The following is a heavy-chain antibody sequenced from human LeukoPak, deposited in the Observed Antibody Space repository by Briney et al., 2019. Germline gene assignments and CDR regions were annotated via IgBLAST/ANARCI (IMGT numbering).Heavy chain of an antibody. D-gene: IGHD1-26*01. CDR2: ITPVIDVS. J-gene: IGHJ5*02. CDR1: GGSLNSHI. Sequence: GSAVTVSCKASGGSLNSHIFTGVRQAPGQGREWVGWITPVIDVSKSAPKFQCRLTITADKSTATVYMELSGLQSDDTAVYYCARVNLRGSQYTWFDPWGQGTLVTASS. V-gene: IGHV1-69*10. CDR3: ARVNLRGSQYTWFDP.